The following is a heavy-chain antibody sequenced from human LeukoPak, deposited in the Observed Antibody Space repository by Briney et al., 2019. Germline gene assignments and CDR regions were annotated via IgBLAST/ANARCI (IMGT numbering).Heavy chain of an antibody. CDR3: ARDSACSGGRCYFDY. D-gene: IGHD2-15*01. Sequence: SETLSLTCTVSGGSISSYYWSWIRQPPGKGLEWIGYIYYSGSTNYNPSLKSRVTISVDTSKNQFSLKLSSVTAADTAVYYCARDSACSGGRCYFDYCGQETLVTVSS. CDR2: IYYSGST. CDR1: GGSISSYY. V-gene: IGHV4-59*01. J-gene: IGHJ4*02.